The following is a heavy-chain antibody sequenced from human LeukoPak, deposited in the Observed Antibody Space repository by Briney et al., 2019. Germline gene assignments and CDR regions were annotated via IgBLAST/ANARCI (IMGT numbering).Heavy chain of an antibody. Sequence: ASVKVSCKSSGYTFTDNHMYWIRQAPGQGPECMGWINPNSGGTNYAQKFHGRITMTRDTSISTAYMELSRLTSDDTAIYFCARELGRNAFDIWGQGTMVTVSP. CDR3: ARELGRNAFDI. D-gene: IGHD7-27*01. CDR1: GYTFTDNH. V-gene: IGHV1-2*02. CDR2: INPNSGGT. J-gene: IGHJ3*02.